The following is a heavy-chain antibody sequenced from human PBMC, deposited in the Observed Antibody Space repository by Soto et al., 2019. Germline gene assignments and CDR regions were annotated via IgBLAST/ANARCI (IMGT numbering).Heavy chain of an antibody. Sequence: GASVKVSCKASGYTFTSYDINWVRQATGQGLEWMGWMNPNSGNTGYAQKFQGRVTMTRNTSISTAYMELSSLRSEDTAVYYCARASTRYSYAQKYYFDYWGQGTLVTVSS. CDR2: MNPNSGNT. CDR1: GYTFTSYD. CDR3: ARASTRYSYAQKYYFDY. J-gene: IGHJ4*02. V-gene: IGHV1-8*01. D-gene: IGHD5-18*01.